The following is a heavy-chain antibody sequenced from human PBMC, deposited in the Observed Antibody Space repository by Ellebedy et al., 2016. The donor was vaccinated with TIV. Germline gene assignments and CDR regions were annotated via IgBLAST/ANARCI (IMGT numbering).Heavy chain of an antibody. J-gene: IGHJ4*02. D-gene: IGHD5-12*01. Sequence: AASVKVSCKASGYTFTTYGICWVRQAPGHGPEWMGWMNTYNGDTKYAQKFQGRITMTTDTSTSTAYMELRSLRSDDTAVYFCARAYSSGGKGVGFWGQGTLVTVSS. CDR3: ARAYSSGGKGVGF. CDR2: MNTYNGDT. V-gene: IGHV1-18*01. CDR1: GYTFTTYG.